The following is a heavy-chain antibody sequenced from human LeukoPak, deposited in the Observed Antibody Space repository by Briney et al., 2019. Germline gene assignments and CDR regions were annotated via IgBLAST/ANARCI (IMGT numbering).Heavy chain of an antibody. D-gene: IGHD4-17*01. CDR1: GGSISSGGYY. J-gene: IGHJ3*02. V-gene: IGHV4-31*03. CDR3: ASNGDGYGDYPADAFDI. CDR2: IYYSGST. Sequence: SETLSLTCTVSGGSISSGGYYWSWIRQHPGKGLEWIGYIYYSGSTYYNPSLKSRVTISVDTSKNQFSLKLSSVTAADTAVYYCASNGDGYGDYPADAFDIWGQGTMVTVSS.